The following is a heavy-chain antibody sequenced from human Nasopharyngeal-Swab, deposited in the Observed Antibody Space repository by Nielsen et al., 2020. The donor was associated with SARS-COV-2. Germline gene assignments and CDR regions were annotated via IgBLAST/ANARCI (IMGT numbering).Heavy chain of an antibody. Sequence: PGKGLERIGSIYYSGSTYYNPSLKSRVTISVDTSKNQFSLKLSSVTAADTAVYYCATPWELSAYWGQGTLVTVSS. V-gene: IGHV4-39*01. CDR3: ATPWELSAY. J-gene: IGHJ4*02. CDR2: IYYSGST. D-gene: IGHD1-26*01.